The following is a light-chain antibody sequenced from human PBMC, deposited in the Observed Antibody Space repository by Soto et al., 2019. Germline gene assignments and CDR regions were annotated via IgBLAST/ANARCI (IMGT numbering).Light chain of an antibody. V-gene: IGKV1-5*03. CDR2: EAS. J-gene: IGKJ1*01. CDR3: QQYTSYPWT. CDR1: QTISSW. Sequence: DIQMTQSPSTLSASVVDRVTITCRASQTISSWLAWFQQKAGKAPKLLIYEASRLESGVPSRISGSGSGTEFTLTISSLQPDDFATYYCQQYTSYPWTFGQGTKVDIK.